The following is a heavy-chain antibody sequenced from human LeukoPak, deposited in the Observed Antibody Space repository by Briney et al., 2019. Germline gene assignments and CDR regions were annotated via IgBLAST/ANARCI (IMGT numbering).Heavy chain of an antibody. CDR2: ISGSGGST. Sequence: GGSLRLXCAASGFTFSSYAMSWVRQAPGKALEWVSAISGSGGSTYYADSVKGRFTISRDNSKNTLYLQMNSLRAEDTAVYYCAKSGYSSGWYSRWFDPWGQGTLVTVSS. CDR3: AKSGYSSGWYSRWFDP. CDR1: GFTFSSYA. D-gene: IGHD6-19*01. V-gene: IGHV3-23*01. J-gene: IGHJ5*02.